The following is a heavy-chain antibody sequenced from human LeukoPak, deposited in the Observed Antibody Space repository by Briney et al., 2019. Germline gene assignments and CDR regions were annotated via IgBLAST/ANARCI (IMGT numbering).Heavy chain of an antibody. D-gene: IGHD3-22*01. CDR3: AKRNYYDSSGYYYDY. CDR1: GFTFDDYG. CDR2: IGGGGVST. J-gene: IGHJ4*02. Sequence: GGSLRLSCAASGFTFDDYGMSWVRQAPGKGLEWVSAIGGGGVSTFYADSVKGRFTISRDNSKNTLYLQMNSLRAEDTAVYYCAKRNYYDSSGYYYDYWGQGTLVTVSS. V-gene: IGHV3-23*01.